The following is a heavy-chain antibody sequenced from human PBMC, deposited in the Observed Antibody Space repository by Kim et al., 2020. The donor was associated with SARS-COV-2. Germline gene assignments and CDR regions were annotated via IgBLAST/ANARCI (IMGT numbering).Heavy chain of an antibody. J-gene: IGHJ4*02. D-gene: IGHD6-19*01. CDR3: ASYSSGVFRFCY. Sequence: SVKVSCKASGGTFSSYAISWVRQAPGQGLEWMGGIIPIFGTANYAQKFQGRVTITADESTSTAYMELSSLRSEDTAVYYCASYSSGVFRFCYWGQGTLVTVSS. CDR1: GGTFSSYA. CDR2: IIPIFGTA. V-gene: IGHV1-69*13.